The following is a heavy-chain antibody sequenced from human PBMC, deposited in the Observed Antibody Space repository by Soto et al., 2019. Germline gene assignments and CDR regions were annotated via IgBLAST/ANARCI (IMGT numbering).Heavy chain of an antibody. CDR1: GGSFGSSA. Sequence: QVQLVQSGADVKKPGSSVKGSCKTSGGSFGSSAISWVRHAPAQGLEWMGEIIPVFDKANYAQNFQGRLTITADELTGTVFMELSSLRSEDTAVYFCARLRRDWGDAFDLWGLGTFVPVSS. CDR3: ARLRRDWGDAFDL. V-gene: IGHV1-69*01. D-gene: IGHD3-16*01. J-gene: IGHJ3*01. CDR2: IIPVFDKA.